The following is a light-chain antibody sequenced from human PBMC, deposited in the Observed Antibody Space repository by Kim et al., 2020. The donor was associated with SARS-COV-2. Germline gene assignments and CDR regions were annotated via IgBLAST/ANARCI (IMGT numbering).Light chain of an antibody. V-gene: IGKV3-20*01. Sequence: DIVLKQSPGTLSLSPGERASLSCRASQSVSNNYLAWFQQKPGQAPRLLIHGASSRATGIPDRFSGSGSGTDFTLTISRLEPEDFAVYYCQQYGISPYTFGQGTKLEI. CDR2: GAS. J-gene: IGKJ2*01. CDR3: QQYGISPYT. CDR1: QSVSNNY.